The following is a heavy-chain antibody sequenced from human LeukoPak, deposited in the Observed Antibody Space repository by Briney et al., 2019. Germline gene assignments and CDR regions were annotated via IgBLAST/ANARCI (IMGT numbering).Heavy chain of an antibody. CDR1: GFTFSSYS. Sequence: GGSLRLSCAASGFTFSSYSMNWVRQAPGKGLEWVANIKEDGREKYYVDSVKGRFTISRDNGKNSLYLQMNSLRAEDTAVYYCARDRAFDYWGQGTLVTVSS. V-gene: IGHV3-7*01. CDR3: ARDRAFDY. D-gene: IGHD3-10*01. CDR2: IKEDGREK. J-gene: IGHJ4*02.